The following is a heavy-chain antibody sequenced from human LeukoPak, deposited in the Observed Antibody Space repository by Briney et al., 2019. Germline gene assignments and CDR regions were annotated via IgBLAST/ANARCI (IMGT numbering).Heavy chain of an antibody. J-gene: IGHJ4*02. CDR3: ARDRGLAARYDS. CDR2: INPSGGST. D-gene: IGHD6-6*01. Sequence: ASVKVSCKASGYTFTNYSLHWIRQAPRQGLEWMGVINPSGGSTTYAQKFQGRVTLTSDMSTSTVELELSSLRYEDTAVYFCARDRGLAARYDSWGQGTLVTVSS. V-gene: IGHV1-46*01. CDR1: GYTFTNYS.